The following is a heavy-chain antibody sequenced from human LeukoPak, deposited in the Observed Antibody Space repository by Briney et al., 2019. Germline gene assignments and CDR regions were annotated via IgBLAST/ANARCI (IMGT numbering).Heavy chain of an antibody. J-gene: IGHJ4*02. CDR1: GFTFSSYA. CDR3: GLPTGGY. Sequence: GRSLRLSCAASGFTFSSYAMHWVRQAPGKGLEWVAVISYDGSNKYYADSVKGRFTISRDNSKNTLYLQMNSLRAEDTAVCYCGLPTGGYWGQGTLVTVSS. D-gene: IGHD7-27*01. V-gene: IGHV3-30*01. CDR2: ISYDGSNK.